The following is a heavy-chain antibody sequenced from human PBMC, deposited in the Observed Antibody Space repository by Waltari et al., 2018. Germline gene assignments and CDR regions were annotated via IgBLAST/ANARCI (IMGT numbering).Heavy chain of an antibody. V-gene: IGHV4-34*01. Sequence: QVQLQQWGAGLLKPSETLSLTCAVYGGSFSGYYWSWIRQPQGKGLEWIGEINHSGSTNYNPSLKSRVTISVDTSKNQFSLKLSSVTAADTAVYYCARAWGGKSSSSGHWFDPWGQGTLVTVSS. CDR1: GGSFSGYY. CDR2: INHSGST. CDR3: ARAWGGKSSSSGHWFDP. D-gene: IGHD6-6*01. J-gene: IGHJ5*02.